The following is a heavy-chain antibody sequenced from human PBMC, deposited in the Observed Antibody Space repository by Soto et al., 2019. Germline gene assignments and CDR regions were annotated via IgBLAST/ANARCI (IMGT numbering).Heavy chain of an antibody. CDR1: GYTFTSYA. J-gene: IGHJ4*02. CDR2: INAGNGNT. Sequence: QVQLVQSGAEEKKPGASVKVSCKASGYTFTSYAMNWVRQAPGQRLEWMGWINAGNGNTKYSQKFQGRVTITRDTSASTAYMELSSLRSEDTAVYYCARGSGYYYWAVYWGQGTLVTVSS. D-gene: IGHD3-22*01. CDR3: ARGSGYYYWAVY. V-gene: IGHV1-3*05.